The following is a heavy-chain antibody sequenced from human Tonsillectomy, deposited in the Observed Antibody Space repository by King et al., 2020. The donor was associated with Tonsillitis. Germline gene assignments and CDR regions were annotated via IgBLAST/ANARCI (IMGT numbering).Heavy chain of an antibody. J-gene: IGHJ4*02. CDR1: GYSFTSNW. V-gene: IGHV5-51*01. Sequence: VQLVESGAEVKKPGESLKISCKVSGYSFTSNWIGWVRQMPGKGLEWMGIIYPGDSETKYNPSFQGQVTFSADKSISTAYLQWSSLKASDTAMYYCARPRIAVAGPYYFDYGGQGTLVTVSS. CDR2: IYPGDSET. CDR3: ARPRIAVAGPYYFDY. D-gene: IGHD6-19*01.